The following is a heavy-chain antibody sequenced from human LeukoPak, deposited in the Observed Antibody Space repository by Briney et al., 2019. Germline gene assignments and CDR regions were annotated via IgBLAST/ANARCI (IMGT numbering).Heavy chain of an antibody. CDR3: ARSYGGKAPDMRRPIDY. Sequence: ASVKVSCKASGYTFTSYDINWVLQATGQGLEWMGWMNPNSGNTGYAQKFQGRVTITRNTSISTAYMELSSLRSEDTAVYYCARSYGGKAPDMRRPIDYWGQGTLVTVSS. CDR2: MNPNSGNT. CDR1: GYTFTSYD. V-gene: IGHV1-8*03. J-gene: IGHJ4*02. D-gene: IGHD4-23*01.